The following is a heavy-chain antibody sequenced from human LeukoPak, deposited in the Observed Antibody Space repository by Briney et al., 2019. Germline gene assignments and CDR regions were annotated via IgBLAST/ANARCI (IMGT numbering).Heavy chain of an antibody. CDR2: IYGGGST. J-gene: IGHJ4*02. CDR3: ARDSSYGYFFDY. V-gene: IGHV3-53*01. CDR1: GVTVSNNF. Sequence: GGSLILSCAASGVTVSNNFMSWVRQAPGKGLEWVSVIYGGGSTYYADSVKGRFTISRDTSKNTLYLQMNSLRAEDTAVYYCARDSSYGYFFDYWGQGTLVTVSS. D-gene: IGHD5-18*01.